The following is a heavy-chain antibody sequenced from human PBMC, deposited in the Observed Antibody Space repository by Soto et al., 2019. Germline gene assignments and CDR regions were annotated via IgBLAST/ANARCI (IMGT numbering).Heavy chain of an antibody. CDR3: ARAFDYGDYGPPGGIDY. CDR2: TYYRSKWYN. CDR1: GDSVSSNSAA. V-gene: IGHV6-1*01. D-gene: IGHD4-17*01. Sequence: QVQLQQSGPGLVKPSQTLSLTCAISGDSVSSNSAAWNWIRQSPSRGLEWLGRTYYRSKWYNDYXXXVKSRITINPXXSXNXXSLQLNSVTPEDTAVYYCARAFDYGDYGPPGGIDYWGQGTLVTVSS. J-gene: IGHJ4*02.